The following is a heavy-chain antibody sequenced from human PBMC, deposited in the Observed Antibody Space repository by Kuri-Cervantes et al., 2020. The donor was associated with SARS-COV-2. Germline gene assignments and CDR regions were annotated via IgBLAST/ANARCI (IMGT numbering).Heavy chain of an antibody. V-gene: IGHV3-7*01. Sequence: GESLKISCAASGFTFSSYWMSWVRQAPGKGLEWVANIKQDGSEKYYVDSVKGRFTISRDNAKNSLYLQMNSLRAEDTAVYYCARGGYCSGGSCYSVYYYYYYGMDVWGQGTTVTVSS. CDR1: GFTFSSYW. CDR2: IKQDGSEK. J-gene: IGHJ6*02. D-gene: IGHD2-15*01. CDR3: ARGGYCSGGSCYSVYYYYYYGMDV.